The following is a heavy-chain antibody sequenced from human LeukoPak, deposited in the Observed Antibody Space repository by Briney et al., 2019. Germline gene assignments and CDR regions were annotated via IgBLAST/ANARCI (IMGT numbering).Heavy chain of an antibody. CDR3: ARVSGTRGYVYNWFDP. CDR1: GGSISSGDYY. D-gene: IGHD3-10*01. J-gene: IGHJ5*02. Sequence: SQTLSLTCTVSGGSISSGDYYWSWIRQPPGKGLEWIGYIYYSGSTYYNPSLKSRVTISVDTSKNQFSLKLSSVTAADTAVYYCARVSGTRGYVYNWFDPWGQGTLVTVSS. CDR2: IYYSGST. V-gene: IGHV4-30-4*01.